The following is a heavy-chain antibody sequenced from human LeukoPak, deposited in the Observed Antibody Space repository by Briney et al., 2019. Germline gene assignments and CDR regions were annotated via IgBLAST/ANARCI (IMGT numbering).Heavy chain of an antibody. Sequence: SETLSLTCTVSGGSISSYYWSWIRQPAGKGLEWIGRIYTSGSTNYNPSLKSRVTISVDTSKNQFSLKLSSVTAADTSLYYCAQLRYYYFDYWGQGTLVTVSS. CDR1: GGSISSYY. D-gene: IGHD5-18*01. J-gene: IGHJ4*02. V-gene: IGHV4-4*07. CDR3: AQLRYYYFDY. CDR2: IYTSGST.